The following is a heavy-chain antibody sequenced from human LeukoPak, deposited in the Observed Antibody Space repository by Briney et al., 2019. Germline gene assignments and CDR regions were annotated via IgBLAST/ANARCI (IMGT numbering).Heavy chain of an antibody. Sequence: GGSLRLSCAASGFNVSSNYMTWVRQAPGKGLEWVSIIYSGGSTYYADSVKGRFTISRDNSKNTLYLQMNSLRAEDTAVYYCARDIGYYGMDVWGQGTTVTVSS. CDR3: ARDIGYYGMDV. V-gene: IGHV3-53*01. CDR1: GFNVSSNY. CDR2: IYSGGST. J-gene: IGHJ6*02. D-gene: IGHD2-15*01.